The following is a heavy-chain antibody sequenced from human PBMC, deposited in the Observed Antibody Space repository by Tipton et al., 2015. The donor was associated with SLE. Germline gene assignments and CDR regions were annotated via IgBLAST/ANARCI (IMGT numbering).Heavy chain of an antibody. J-gene: IGHJ4*02. D-gene: IGHD3-9*01. V-gene: IGHV1-18*01. Sequence: QLVQSGGEVKKPGASVKVSCKTSGYTFSNYGISWVRQAPGQGLEWMAWISPYNGDTNYAQNFQNRITMTTDTSTTTAYMELSSLRSEDTAVYYCAKKAAHFDWLSLPHYFDYWGRGTLVTVSS. CDR3: AKKAAHFDWLSLPHYFDY. CDR2: ISPYNGDT. CDR1: GYTFSNYG.